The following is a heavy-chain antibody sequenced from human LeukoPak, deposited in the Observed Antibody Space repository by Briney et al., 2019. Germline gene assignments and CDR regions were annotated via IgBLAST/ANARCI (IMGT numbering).Heavy chain of an antibody. Sequence: GASVKVSCKASGYTFTSYYMHWVRQAPGQGLEWMGIINPSGGSTSYAQKFQGRVTVTRDTSTSTVYMELSSLRSEDTAVYYCARDRFLWLQTTYYYGMDVWGQGTTVTVSS. CDR1: GYTFTSYY. CDR2: INPSGGST. J-gene: IGHJ6*02. V-gene: IGHV1-46*01. D-gene: IGHD5-24*01. CDR3: ARDRFLWLQTTYYYGMDV.